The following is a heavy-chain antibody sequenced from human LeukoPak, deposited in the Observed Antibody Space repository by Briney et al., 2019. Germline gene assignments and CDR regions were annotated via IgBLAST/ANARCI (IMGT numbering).Heavy chain of an antibody. CDR1: GYTFINYG. CDR3: ARGRDGYNPTADY. V-gene: IGHV1-18*01. CDR2: ISAYNGKT. D-gene: IGHD5-18*01. Sequence: ASLKVSCKASGYTFINYGSSWVRQAPGQGLEWMGWISAYNGKTNSAQNVQGRVTMTTDTSPSTAYMELRSLRSDDTAVYYCARGRDGYNPTADYWGQGPLVTVSS. J-gene: IGHJ4*02.